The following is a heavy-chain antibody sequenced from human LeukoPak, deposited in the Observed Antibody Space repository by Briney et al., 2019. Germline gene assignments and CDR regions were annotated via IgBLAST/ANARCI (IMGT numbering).Heavy chain of an antibody. CDR2: ISWNSGSI. D-gene: IGHD3-10*01. CDR1: GFTFDDYA. Sequence: GGSLRLSCAASGFTFDDYAMHWVRQAPGKGLEWVSGISWNSGSIGYADSVKGRFTISRDNAKNSLYLQMNSLRAEDTALYYCAKDKGSGSYYLDAFDIWGQGTMVTVSS. V-gene: IGHV3-9*01. J-gene: IGHJ3*02. CDR3: AKDKGSGSYYLDAFDI.